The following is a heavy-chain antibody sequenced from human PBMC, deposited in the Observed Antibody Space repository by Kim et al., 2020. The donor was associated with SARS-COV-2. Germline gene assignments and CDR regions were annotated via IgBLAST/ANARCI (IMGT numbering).Heavy chain of an antibody. D-gene: IGHD6-19*01. CDR1: GFTFDDYA. J-gene: IGHJ4*02. Sequence: GGSLRLSCAASGFTFDDYAMHWVRQAPGKGLEWVSLISWDGGSTYYADSVKGRFTISRDNSKNSLYLQMNSLRAEDTALYYCAKGPLYSSGWYPLGYWGQGTLVTVSS. V-gene: IGHV3-43D*03. CDR2: ISWDGGST. CDR3: AKGPLYSSGWYPLGY.